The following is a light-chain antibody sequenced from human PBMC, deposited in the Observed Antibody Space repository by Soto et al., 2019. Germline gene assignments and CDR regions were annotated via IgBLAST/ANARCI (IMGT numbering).Light chain of an antibody. J-gene: IGKJ1*01. CDR1: QSVSSN. CDR3: QQHNNWPWT. V-gene: IGKV3-15*01. CDR2: GAS. Sequence: EIVMTQSPATLSVSPGERATLSCRASQSVSSNLAWYQQKPGQAPRLLIYGASTRATGIPARFSGSGSGTEFIFTISSLQSEDFAVYFCQQHNNWPWTFGQGTKVEIK.